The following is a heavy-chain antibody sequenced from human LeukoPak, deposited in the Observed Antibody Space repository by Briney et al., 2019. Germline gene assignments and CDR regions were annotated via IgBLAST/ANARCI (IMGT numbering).Heavy chain of an antibody. CDR3: ARDTLWE. D-gene: IGHD1-26*01. Sequence: PGGSLRLSCAVSGFTFSGYTMHWVRQAPGKGLEWVAVISFDGSNKYYGNSVKGRFTISRDNSKNTLYLQMNSLRPDDTAIYYCARDTLWEWGQGTLVTVSS. V-gene: IGHV3-30-3*01. CDR2: ISFDGSNK. J-gene: IGHJ4*02. CDR1: GFTFSGYT.